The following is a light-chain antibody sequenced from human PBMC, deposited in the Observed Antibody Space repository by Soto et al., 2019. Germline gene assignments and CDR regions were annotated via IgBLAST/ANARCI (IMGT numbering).Light chain of an antibody. CDR2: RNN. J-gene: IGLJ1*01. CDR3: AAWDDSLSGSYV. Sequence: QSVLTQPPSASGTPGQRGTISCSRSSSNIGSNYVYWYQQLPGTAPKLLIYRNNQRPSGVPDRFPGSKSGTSASLAISGLRSEDEADYYCAAWDDSLSGSYVFGTGTKVTVL. CDR1: SSNIGSNY. V-gene: IGLV1-47*01.